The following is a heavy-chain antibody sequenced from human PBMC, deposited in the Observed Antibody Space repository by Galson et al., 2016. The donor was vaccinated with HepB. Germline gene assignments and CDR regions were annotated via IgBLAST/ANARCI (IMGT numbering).Heavy chain of an antibody. CDR3: ARVEWFGYLLSHNGLDV. CDR1: GYTFTGYA. CDR2: INTNTGNP. V-gene: IGHV7-4-1*01. J-gene: IGHJ6*02. Sequence: QSGAEVKKPGSSVTVSCKASGYTFTGYALSWVQQAPGQGLEWMGWINTNTGNPTYAQGFAGRFVFSLDTSVNTAYLQIHDLKAEDIAVYYCARVEWFGYLLSHNGLDVWGQGATVTVSS. D-gene: IGHD3-10*01.